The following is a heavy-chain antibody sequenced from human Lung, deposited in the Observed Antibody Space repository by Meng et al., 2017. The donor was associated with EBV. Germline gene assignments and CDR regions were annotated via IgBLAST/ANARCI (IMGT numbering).Heavy chain of an antibody. V-gene: IGHV1-46*01. CDR3: ARASRVLGGFDY. Sequence: QVQLVEPVAEVKKPGASLKVSCKASGNTFTRYYMHWVRQAPGQGLEWMGIINTSVGYTSHAQKFQGRVTMTRDTSTSTVHMEVSSLRSADTAVYYCARASRVLGGFDYWGQGTLVTV. D-gene: IGHD3-16*01. CDR2: INTSVGYT. CDR1: GNTFTRYY. J-gene: IGHJ4*02.